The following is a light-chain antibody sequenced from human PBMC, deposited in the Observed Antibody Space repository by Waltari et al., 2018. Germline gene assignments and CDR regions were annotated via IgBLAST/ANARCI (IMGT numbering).Light chain of an antibody. CDR1: KLGEKF. V-gene: IGLV3-1*01. CDR3: QAWDTSTPVI. Sequence: SDELTQPPSVSVSPGQTATITCSGHKLGEKFASWYQQKPGQSPVLVIYQGTKRPSGIPERFSGSNSGNTATLTISGTQAMDEADYCCQAWDTSTPVIFGGGTKLTVL. J-gene: IGLJ2*01. CDR2: QGT.